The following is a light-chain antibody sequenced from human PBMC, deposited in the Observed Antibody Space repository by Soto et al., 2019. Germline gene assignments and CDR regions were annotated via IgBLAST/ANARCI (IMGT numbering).Light chain of an antibody. J-gene: IGLJ1*01. V-gene: IGLV1-44*01. Sequence: QSVLTQPPSASGTPGQRVTISCSGGSSNIGSNTVNWYQQLPGTAPKLLIYSNNQRPSGVPDRFSGSKSGTSASLAISGLQSEDEADYYCAAWDDSLNGPFYVFGTGTKLTVL. CDR2: SNN. CDR1: SSNIGSNT. CDR3: AAWDDSLNGPFYV.